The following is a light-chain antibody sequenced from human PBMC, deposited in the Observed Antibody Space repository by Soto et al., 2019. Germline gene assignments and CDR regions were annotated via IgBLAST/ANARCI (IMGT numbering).Light chain of an antibody. CDR2: EVS. Sequence: QSALTQHASVSGSPGQSITISCTGTSSDVGSYNLVSWYQQHPGKAPKLMIYEVSKRPSGVSNRFSGSKSGNTASLTISGLQAEDEADYYCCSYAGSDVVFGGGTKLTVL. V-gene: IGLV2-23*02. CDR3: CSYAGSDVV. J-gene: IGLJ2*01. CDR1: SSDVGSYNL.